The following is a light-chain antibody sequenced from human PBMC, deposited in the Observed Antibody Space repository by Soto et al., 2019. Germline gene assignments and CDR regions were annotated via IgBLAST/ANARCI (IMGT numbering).Light chain of an antibody. CDR3: PQRSTSIT. Sequence: EIVLTRSPATLSLSPGERATLSCRASQSVNNYLAWYQQKPGQAPRLLMYEASIRATGIPARFSGSGSGTDFTLTISSLEPENFPVHHRPQRSTSITFVQGT. CDR1: QSVNNY. CDR2: EAS. V-gene: IGKV3-11*01. J-gene: IGKJ5*01.